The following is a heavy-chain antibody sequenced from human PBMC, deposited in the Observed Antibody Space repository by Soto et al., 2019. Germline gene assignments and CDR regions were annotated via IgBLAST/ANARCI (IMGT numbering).Heavy chain of an antibody. CDR1: GGSISNYQ. V-gene: IGHV4-59*01. CDR3: ASSFHP. J-gene: IGHJ5*02. Sequence: SETLSLTCTVSGGSISNYQWSWVRQPPGKRLEWIGYIYYNGTTSYNPSLKSRITISVDMSKNHLSLTLTSVTAADTAVYYCASSFHPWGQGPLVTV. CDR2: IYYNGTT.